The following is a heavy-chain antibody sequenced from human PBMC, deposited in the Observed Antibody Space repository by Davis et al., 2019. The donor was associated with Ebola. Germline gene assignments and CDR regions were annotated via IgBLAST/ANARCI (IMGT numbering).Heavy chain of an antibody. CDR2: INSDGSST. CDR1: GFTFSSYW. V-gene: IGHV3-74*01. D-gene: IGHD2-2*01. Sequence: PGGSLRLSCAASGFTFSSYWMHWVRQAPGKGLVWVSRINSDGSSTSYADSVKGRFTISRDNAKNTLYLQMNSLRAEDTAVYYCAREIVVVPAATRAWDYYGMDVWGQGTTVTVSS. CDR3: AREIVVVPAATRAWDYYGMDV. J-gene: IGHJ6*02.